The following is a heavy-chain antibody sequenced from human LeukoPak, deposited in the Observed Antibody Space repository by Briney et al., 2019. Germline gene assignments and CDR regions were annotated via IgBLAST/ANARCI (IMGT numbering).Heavy chain of an antibody. D-gene: IGHD5-24*01. CDR3: ARFDRDGYAFWYFDL. CDR2: IRSNGYTT. J-gene: IGHJ2*01. V-gene: IGHV3-64*01. Sequence: GGSLRLSCAASGFTFSNYAMQWVRQAPGKGLEYVAGIRSNGYTTYYANSVKGRFTISRDISKNTLYIQMGSLRVEDMAVYYCARFDRDGYAFWYFDLWGRGTLVTVSS. CDR1: GFTFSNYA.